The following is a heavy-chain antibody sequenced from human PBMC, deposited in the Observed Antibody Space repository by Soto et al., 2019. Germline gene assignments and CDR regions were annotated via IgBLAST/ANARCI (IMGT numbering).Heavy chain of an antibody. V-gene: IGHV4-39*01. CDR3: AKTGFWSDYRVADY. J-gene: IGHJ4*02. Sequence: SETLSLTCTVSGGSISSSSSYWGWIRQPPGKGLEWIGSIHYSGSTYYNPSLKSRITISVDTSKNQFSLKLSSVTAADTVVYFCAKTGFWSDYRVADYWGQGTLVTVSS. D-gene: IGHD3-3*01. CDR2: IHYSGST. CDR1: GGSISSSSSY.